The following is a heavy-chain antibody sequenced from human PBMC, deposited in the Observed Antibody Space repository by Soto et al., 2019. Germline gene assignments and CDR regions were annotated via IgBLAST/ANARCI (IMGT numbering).Heavy chain of an antibody. Sequence: GGSLRLSCAASGFTVSSNYMSWVRQAPGKGLEWVSVIYSGGSTYYADSVKGRFTISRDKSKNTLYLQMNSLRAEDTDVYYCASEEYSSSWYAFDIWGQGTMVTVSS. D-gene: IGHD6-13*01. V-gene: IGHV3-53*01. J-gene: IGHJ3*02. CDR1: GFTVSSNY. CDR3: ASEEYSSSWYAFDI. CDR2: IYSGGST.